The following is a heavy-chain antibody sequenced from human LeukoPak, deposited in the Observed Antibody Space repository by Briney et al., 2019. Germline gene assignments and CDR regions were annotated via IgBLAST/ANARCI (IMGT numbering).Heavy chain of an antibody. Sequence: SETLSLTCTVSGGSISSYYWSWIRQPAGKGLEWIGRIYTSGSTNYNPSLKSRVTMSVDTSKNQFSLKLSSVTAADTAVYYCARYGGYSSSWWVRNYGMDVWGQGTTVTVSS. D-gene: IGHD6-13*01. V-gene: IGHV4-4*07. J-gene: IGHJ6*02. CDR2: IYTSGST. CDR3: ARYGGYSSSWWVRNYGMDV. CDR1: GGSISSYY.